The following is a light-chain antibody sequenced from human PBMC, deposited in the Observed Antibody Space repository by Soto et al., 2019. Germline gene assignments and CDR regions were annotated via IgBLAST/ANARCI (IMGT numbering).Light chain of an antibody. V-gene: IGLV1-40*01. Sequence: QSVLTQPPSVSGAPGQRVTISCTGSSSNIGAGFDVHWYQQLPGTAPKLMIYEVSNRPSGVSIRFSGSKSGNTASLTISGLQAEDEADYYCSSYTSSITQNYVFGTGTKVTVL. J-gene: IGLJ1*01. CDR2: EVS. CDR1: SSNIGAGFD. CDR3: SSYTSSITQNYV.